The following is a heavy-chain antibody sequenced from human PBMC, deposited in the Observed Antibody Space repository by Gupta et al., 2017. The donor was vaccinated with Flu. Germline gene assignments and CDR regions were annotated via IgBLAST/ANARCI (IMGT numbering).Heavy chain of an antibody. D-gene: IGHD3-22*01. V-gene: IGHV3-7*01. J-gene: IGHJ4*02. CDR1: GFTFSSHW. Sequence: EVQLVESGGGLVQPGGSLRLSCAASGFTFSSHWMSWVRQAPGKGLEWVANIKQDGSKKYYVDSVRGRFTISRDNAENSLYLQMNSLRAEDTAVYYCSRDGLYYDSSGFHGPDYWGQGTLVTVSS. CDR2: IKQDGSKK. CDR3: SRDGLYYDSSGFHGPDY.